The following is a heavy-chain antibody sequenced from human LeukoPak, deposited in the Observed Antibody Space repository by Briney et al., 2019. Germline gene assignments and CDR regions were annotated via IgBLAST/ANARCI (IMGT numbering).Heavy chain of an antibody. CDR1: GFTFSDYY. CDR3: ARDQRNYYDSSGYYSSSEYYFDY. D-gene: IGHD3-22*01. V-gene: IGHV3-11*04. J-gene: IGHJ4*02. CDR2: ISSSGSTI. Sequence: GGSLRLSCAASGFTFSDYYMSWIRQAPGKGLEWVSYISSSGSTIYYADSVKGRFTISRDNTKNSLYLQMNSLRAEDTAVYYCARDQRNYYDSSGYYSSSEYYFDYWGQGTLVTVSS.